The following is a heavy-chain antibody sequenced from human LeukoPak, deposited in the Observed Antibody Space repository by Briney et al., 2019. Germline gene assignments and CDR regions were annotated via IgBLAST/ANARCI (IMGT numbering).Heavy chain of an antibody. J-gene: IGHJ4*02. CDR1: GFTFSSYA. Sequence: GGSLRLSCAASGFTFSSYAMSWVRQAPGKGLEWVSAISGSGGSTYYADSVKGRFTISRDNSKNTLYLQMNSLRAEDTAVYYCVKPRRSYYDSSGSAFDYWGQGTLVTVSS. D-gene: IGHD3-22*01. CDR3: VKPRRSYYDSSGSAFDY. CDR2: ISGSGGST. V-gene: IGHV3-23*01.